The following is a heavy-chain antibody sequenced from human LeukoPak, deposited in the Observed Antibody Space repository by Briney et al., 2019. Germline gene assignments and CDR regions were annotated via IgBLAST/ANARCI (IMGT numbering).Heavy chain of an antibody. CDR3: ETRRSGSYSDY. CDR1: GGSVITSTYY. Sequence: SETLSLTCTVSGGSVITSTYYWGWIRQPPGTGLEWIGTIKNSGITHYNPSLKSRLTMSVDTSKNQFSLKLNSVTAADTAVYYYETRRSGSYSDYWGQGILVTVSS. D-gene: IGHD1-26*01. CDR2: IKNSGIT. V-gene: IGHV4-39*01. J-gene: IGHJ4*02.